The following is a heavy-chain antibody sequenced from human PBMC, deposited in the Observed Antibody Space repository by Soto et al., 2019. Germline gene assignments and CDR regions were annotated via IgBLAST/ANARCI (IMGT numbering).Heavy chain of an antibody. CDR3: ARPVSNVPAFDV. CDR2: IYYTGST. Sequence: QLHLQESGPGLVKPSETLSLICNVSGDSINMSDNFWGWIRQPPGKGLEWIGNIYYTGSTYYNPSLKSRVTMSIDTSKKHFSLDLRSVTAADTAVYYCARPVSNVPAFDVWGRGTMVTVSS. J-gene: IGHJ3*01. V-gene: IGHV4-39*02. CDR1: GDSINMSDNF. D-gene: IGHD2-8*01.